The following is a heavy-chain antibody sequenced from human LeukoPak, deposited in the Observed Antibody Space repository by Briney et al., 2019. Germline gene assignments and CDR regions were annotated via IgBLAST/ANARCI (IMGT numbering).Heavy chain of an antibody. CDR3: GRPDCTASACYSLLA. Sequence: ASVKVSCKASGYSFMDYYLHWVRQAPGQGLEWMGPINPNSGDTDYAQRFQDRVTMTTDTSTNTGYMDLSRLTLDDTAVYFCGRPDCTASACYSLLAWGQGTLVTVSS. CDR2: INPNSGDT. CDR1: GYSFMDYY. V-gene: IGHV1-2*06. D-gene: IGHD2-21*02. J-gene: IGHJ4*02.